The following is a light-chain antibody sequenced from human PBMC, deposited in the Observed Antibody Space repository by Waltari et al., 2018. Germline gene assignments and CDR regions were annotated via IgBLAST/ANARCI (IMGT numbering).Light chain of an antibody. CDR3: QQYGSSPWT. CDR1: QSVSSSY. V-gene: IGKV3-20*01. CDR2: GAS. J-gene: IGKJ1*01. Sequence: EIVLTQSPGTLSLSPGERATLSCRASQSVSSSYLAWYQQKPGQAPRVLIHGASNRATGIPDRFSGSGSGTDSTLTISRLEPEDFAVYYCQQYGSSPWTFGQGTKVEIK.